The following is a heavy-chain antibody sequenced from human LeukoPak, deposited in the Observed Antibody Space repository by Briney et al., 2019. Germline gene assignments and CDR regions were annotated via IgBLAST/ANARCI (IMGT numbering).Heavy chain of an antibody. CDR3: ARGGDLLWFGELLYD. J-gene: IGHJ4*02. V-gene: IGHV1-18*01. CDR1: GYTFTSYG. Sequence: ASVKVSCKASGYTFTSYGISWVRQAPGQGLEWMGWISAYNGNTNYAQKLQGRVTMTTDTSTSTAYMERRSLSSDDTAVYYCARGGDLLWFGELLYDWGQGTLVTVSS. D-gene: IGHD3-10*01. CDR2: ISAYNGNT.